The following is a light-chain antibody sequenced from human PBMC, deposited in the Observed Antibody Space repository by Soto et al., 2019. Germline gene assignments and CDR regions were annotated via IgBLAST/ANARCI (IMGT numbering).Light chain of an antibody. J-gene: IGLJ3*02. CDR3: QSYDSSLSALV. CDR2: TNS. Sequence: QSVLTQPPSVSGAPGQGVTISCAGTSSNIGAGYDVHWYQQVPGTAPKLLIYTNSNRPSGVPDRFSGSKSGTSASLAITGLKAADEADDYCQSYDSSLSALVFGGGTQLTVL. CDR1: SSNIGAGYD. V-gene: IGLV1-40*01.